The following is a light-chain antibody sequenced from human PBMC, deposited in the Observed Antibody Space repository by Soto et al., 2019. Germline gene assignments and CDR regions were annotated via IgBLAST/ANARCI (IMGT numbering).Light chain of an antibody. CDR3: ATWDDSLNALV. V-gene: IGLV1-44*01. Sequence: QSVLTQPPSASGTPGQRVTISCSGSSSNIGSNTVNWYQQLPGTAPKLLIYSSNQRPSGVPDRFSGSKSVTSASLAISGLQSEDEADYYCATWDDSLNALVFGGGTKLTVL. CDR1: SSNIGSNT. CDR2: SSN. J-gene: IGLJ2*01.